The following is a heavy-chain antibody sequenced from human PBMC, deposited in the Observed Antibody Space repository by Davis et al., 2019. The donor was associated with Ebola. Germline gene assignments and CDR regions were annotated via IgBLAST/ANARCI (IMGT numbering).Heavy chain of an antibody. CDR2: VVVGSGNT. V-gene: IGHV1-58*01. CDR3: AAASLYYYYYMDV. D-gene: IGHD2-2*01. J-gene: IGHJ6*03. Sequence: SVQVSCKASGFTFTRSAVQWVRQARGQRLEWIGWVVVGSGNTNYTHQFQDRVIISRDMSTSTAYMELSSLRSEDTAVYFCAAASLYYYYYMDVWGKGTTVTVSS. CDR1: GFTFTRSA.